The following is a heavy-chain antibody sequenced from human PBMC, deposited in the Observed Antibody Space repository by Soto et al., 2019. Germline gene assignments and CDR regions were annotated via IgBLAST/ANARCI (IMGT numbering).Heavy chain of an antibody. Sequence: ASVKVSCKASGYTFTGYYMHWVRQAPGQGLEWMGWINPNSGGTNYAQKFQGWVTMTRDTSISTAYMGLSRLGSDDTAVYYCARDNVLRLEERLYDYIWGSTDYYYYYMDVWGKGTTVTVSS. CDR2: INPNSGGT. CDR1: GYTFTGYY. J-gene: IGHJ6*03. V-gene: IGHV1-2*04. CDR3: ARDNVLRLEERLYDYIWGSTDYYYYYMDV. D-gene: IGHD3-16*01.